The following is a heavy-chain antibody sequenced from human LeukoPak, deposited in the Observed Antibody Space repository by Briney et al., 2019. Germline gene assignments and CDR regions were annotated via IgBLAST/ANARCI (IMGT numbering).Heavy chain of an antibody. J-gene: IGHJ4*02. CDR2: IIPIFGTA. CDR3: ARPRALYYDFWSGYYPFDY. D-gene: IGHD3-3*01. Sequence: ASVKVSCKASGGTFSSYAISWVRQAPGQRLEWMGGIIPIFGTANYAQKFQGRVTITADESTSTAHMELSSLRSEDTAVYYCARPRALYYDFWSGYYPFDYWGQGTLVTVSS. V-gene: IGHV1-69*13. CDR1: GGTFSSYA.